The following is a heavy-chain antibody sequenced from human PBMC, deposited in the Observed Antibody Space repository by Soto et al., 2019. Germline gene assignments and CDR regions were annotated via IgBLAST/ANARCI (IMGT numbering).Heavy chain of an antibody. CDR1: GYNFYSCD. CDR2: MNPKSGNT. J-gene: IGHJ4*02. CDR3: VGGNFRY. V-gene: IGHV1-8*02. Sequence: ASVKVSGKASGYNFYSCDIYWVRQATGHGLEWMGWMNPKSGNTGYAQELRGRVTMTRNTSNSTAYMELTSLTSDDTGVYYCVGGNFRYWGQGTLVTVSS.